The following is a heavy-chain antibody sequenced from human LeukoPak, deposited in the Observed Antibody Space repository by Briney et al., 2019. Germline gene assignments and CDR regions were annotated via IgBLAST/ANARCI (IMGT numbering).Heavy chain of an antibody. D-gene: IGHD3-22*01. CDR3: ARYAGGHTYYYDSSGYFFDY. J-gene: IGHJ4*02. V-gene: IGHV1-69*13. Sequence: SVTVSCKASGGTFSSYAISWVRQAPGQGLEWMGGIIPIFGTANYAQKFQGRVTITADESTSTAYMELSSLRSEDTAVYYCARYAGGHTYYYDSSGYFFDYWGQGTLVTVSS. CDR2: IIPIFGTA. CDR1: GGTFSSYA.